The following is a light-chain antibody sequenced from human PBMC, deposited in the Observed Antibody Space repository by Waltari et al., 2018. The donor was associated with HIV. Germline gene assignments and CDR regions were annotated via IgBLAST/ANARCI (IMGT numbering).Light chain of an antibody. V-gene: IGLV1-44*01. Sequence: QSVLTQPPSTSGAPGQTVTISCSGSSSNIGSNTVNWYQKLPGTAPRLRIFVNGRRPSGVPDLFSGSKSGTSASLAISRLQSEDDGDYFCAAWDDSLNGYVFGTGTKVIV. CDR3: AAWDDSLNGYV. CDR2: VNG. J-gene: IGLJ1*01. CDR1: SSNIGSNT.